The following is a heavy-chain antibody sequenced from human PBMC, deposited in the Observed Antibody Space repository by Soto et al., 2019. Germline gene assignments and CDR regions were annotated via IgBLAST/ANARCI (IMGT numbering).Heavy chain of an antibody. CDR3: ASLMSSGYYYGMDV. J-gene: IGHJ6*02. V-gene: IGHV1-69*02. CDR1: GGTFSSYT. D-gene: IGHD3-10*01. CDR2: IIPILGIA. Sequence: QVQLVQSGAEVKKPGSSVKVSCKASGGTFSSYTISWVRQAPGQGLEWMGRIIPILGIANYAQKFQGRVTITADKSTRTAYMELSSLRSEETAVYYCASLMSSGYYYGMDVWGQGTTVNVSS.